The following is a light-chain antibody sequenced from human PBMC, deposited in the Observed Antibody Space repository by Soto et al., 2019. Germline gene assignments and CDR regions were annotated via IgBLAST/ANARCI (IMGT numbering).Light chain of an antibody. CDR3: GTWDSSLSSVV. CDR2: DNH. Sequence: QSVLTQPPSVSEAPGQKVTISCSGSSSNIGKNYVSWYQQLPGTAPRLLIYDNHKRPSGIPDRFSGSKSGTSATLGITGLQTGDEADYYCGTWDSSLSSVVFAGGTQLTVL. J-gene: IGLJ3*02. V-gene: IGLV1-51*01. CDR1: SSNIGKNY.